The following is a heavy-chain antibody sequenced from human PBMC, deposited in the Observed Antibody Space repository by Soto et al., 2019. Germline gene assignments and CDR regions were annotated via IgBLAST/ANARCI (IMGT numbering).Heavy chain of an antibody. CDR1: GDSVNSENYY. CDR2: AHSGGRT. CDR3: AREIRGYSRALDY. J-gene: IGHJ4*02. Sequence: SETLSLTCSVSGDSVNSENYYFTCIGQCPGNGLELIGYAHSGGRTDYNPPLKSRVTISLDTPVNQFSLQLTSVTAADTAVYYCAREIRGYSRALDYWGQGTLVTVSS. D-gene: IGHD5-18*01. V-gene: IGHV4-61*01.